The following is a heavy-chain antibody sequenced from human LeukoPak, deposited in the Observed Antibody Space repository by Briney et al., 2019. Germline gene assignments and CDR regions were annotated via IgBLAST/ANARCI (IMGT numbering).Heavy chain of an antibody. CDR2: INHSGST. V-gene: IGHV4-34*01. D-gene: IGHD3-3*01. Sequence: SETLSLTCAVYGGSFSGYYWSWIRQPPGKGLEWIGEINHSGSTNYNPSLKSRVTMSVDTSKNQFSLKLSSVTAADTAVYYCARGLREHDYWGQGTLVTVSS. CDR3: ARGLREHDY. J-gene: IGHJ4*02. CDR1: GGSFSGYY.